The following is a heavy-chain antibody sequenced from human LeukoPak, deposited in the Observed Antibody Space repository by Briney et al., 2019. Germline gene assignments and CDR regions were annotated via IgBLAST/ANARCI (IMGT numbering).Heavy chain of an antibody. CDR3: ARAALDYYDSSGYYYY. D-gene: IGHD3-22*01. CDR1: GYTFTSYG. J-gene: IGHJ4*02. V-gene: IGHV1-18*01. Sequence: ASVKVSCKASGYTFTSYGISWVRQAPGQGLEWMGWISAYNGNTNYAQKLQGRVTMTTDTSTSTAYMELRSLRSDDTAVYYCARAALDYYDSSGYYYYWGQGTLGTVSS. CDR2: ISAYNGNT.